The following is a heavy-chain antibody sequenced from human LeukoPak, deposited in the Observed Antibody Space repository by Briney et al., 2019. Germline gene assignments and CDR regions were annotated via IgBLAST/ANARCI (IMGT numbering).Heavy chain of an antibody. V-gene: IGHV1-69*13. CDR3: ARASVAGSIAAAGTSWFDP. Sequence: EASVKVSCKASGGTFSSYAISWVRQAPGQGLEWMGGIIPIFGTANYAQKFQGRVTITADESTSTAYMELSSLRSEDTAVYYCARASVAGSIAAAGTSWFDPWGQGTPVTVSS. CDR1: GGTFSSYA. J-gene: IGHJ5*02. D-gene: IGHD6-13*01. CDR2: IIPIFGTA.